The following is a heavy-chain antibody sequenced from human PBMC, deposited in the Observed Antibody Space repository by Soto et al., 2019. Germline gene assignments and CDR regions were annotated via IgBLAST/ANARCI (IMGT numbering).Heavy chain of an antibody. Sequence: VQLVESGGGVVQPGRSLRLSCAASGFTFSSYGMHWVRQAPGKGLEWVAVISYDGSNKYYADSVKGRFTISRDNSKNTLYLQMNSLRAEDTAVYYCAKDFIVGATSDAFDIWGQGTMVTVSS. CDR1: GFTFSSYG. D-gene: IGHD1-26*01. V-gene: IGHV3-30*18. CDR3: AKDFIVGATSDAFDI. J-gene: IGHJ3*02. CDR2: ISYDGSNK.